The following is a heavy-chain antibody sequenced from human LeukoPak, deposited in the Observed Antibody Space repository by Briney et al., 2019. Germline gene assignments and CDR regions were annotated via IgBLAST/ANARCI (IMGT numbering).Heavy chain of an antibody. CDR1: GGSISSGGYS. D-gene: IGHD3/OR15-3a*01. CDR2: IYHSGST. Sequence: SETLSLTCAVSGGSISSGGYSWSWIRQPPGKGLEWIGYIYHSGSTYYNPSLKSRVTISVDRSKNQFSLKLSSVTAADTAVYYRARDDFGNYGMDVWGQGTTVTVSS. V-gene: IGHV4-30-2*01. CDR3: ARDDFGNYGMDV. J-gene: IGHJ6*02.